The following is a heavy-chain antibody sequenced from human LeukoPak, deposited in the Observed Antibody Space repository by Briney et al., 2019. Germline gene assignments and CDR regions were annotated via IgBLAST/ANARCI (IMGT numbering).Heavy chain of an antibody. CDR3: AKETFSAAATGPNRPSDAFDI. V-gene: IGHV3-30*02. J-gene: IGHJ3*02. D-gene: IGHD1-1*01. CDR1: GFTFSSYG. Sequence: GGSLRLSCAASGFTFSSYGMHWVRQAPGKGLEWVAFIRYDGSNKYYADSVKGRFTISRDNSKNTLYLQMNSLRAEDTAVYYCAKETFSAAATGPNRPSDAFDIWGQGTMVTVSS. CDR2: IRYDGSNK.